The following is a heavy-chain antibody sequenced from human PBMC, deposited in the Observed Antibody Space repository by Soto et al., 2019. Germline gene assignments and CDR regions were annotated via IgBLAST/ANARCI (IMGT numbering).Heavy chain of an antibody. J-gene: IGHJ6*02. Sequence: ASVKVSCKASGDTFSTYSISWVRQAPGQGLEWMGWINPNSGGTNYAQKFQGRVTMTRDTSISTAYMELSRLRSDDTAVYYCAREGLYYYYYGMDVWGQGTTVTVSS. V-gene: IGHV1-2*02. CDR1: GDTFSTYS. CDR3: AREGLYYYYYGMDV. CDR2: INPNSGGT. D-gene: IGHD2-15*01.